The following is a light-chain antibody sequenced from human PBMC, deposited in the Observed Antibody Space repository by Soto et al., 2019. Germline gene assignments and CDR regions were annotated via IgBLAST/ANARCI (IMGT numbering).Light chain of an antibody. CDR3: QQYSSSIT. J-gene: IGKJ5*01. V-gene: IGKV3-20*01. CDR1: QSVTSSH. Sequence: EIVLTQSPGTLPLSPGERATLSCRASQSVTSSHLAWYQQKPGQAPRLLIYGASSRAAGIPDRFSGSGSGTDFTLTISRLEPEDFAVYYCQQYSSSITFGQGTRLEIK. CDR2: GAS.